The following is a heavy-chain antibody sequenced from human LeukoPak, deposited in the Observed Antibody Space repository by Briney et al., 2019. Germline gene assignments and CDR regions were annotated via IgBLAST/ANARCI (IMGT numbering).Heavy chain of an antibody. Sequence: SQTLSLTCTVSGASISSGYYYWSWIRQPPGKGLEWIGYIDYSGSTYSNPSLKSRITISLDTSKNQFSLKLSSVTAADTAVYYCARALDRYENSDSYYWGLRGNWFDPWGQGTLVTVSS. V-gene: IGHV4-30-4*08. J-gene: IGHJ5*02. D-gene: IGHD3-22*01. CDR1: GASISSGYYY. CDR2: IDYSGST. CDR3: ARALDRYENSDSYYWGLRGNWFDP.